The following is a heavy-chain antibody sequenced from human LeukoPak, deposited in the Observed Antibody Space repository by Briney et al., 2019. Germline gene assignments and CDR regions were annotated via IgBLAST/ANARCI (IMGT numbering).Heavy chain of an antibody. CDR2: IGLDGAQK. J-gene: IGHJ4*02. Sequence: GGSLRLSCAASGFTFSSHSMGGVRQAPGKGLECVATIGLDGAQKDFVDSVKGRFTLSRDNAKNSLFLEMNRLRVEDTAVYYCARWRGLQSEFDCWGQGTLVTVSS. CDR3: ARWRGLQSEFDC. D-gene: IGHD5-24*01. CDR1: GFTFSSHS. V-gene: IGHV3-7*01.